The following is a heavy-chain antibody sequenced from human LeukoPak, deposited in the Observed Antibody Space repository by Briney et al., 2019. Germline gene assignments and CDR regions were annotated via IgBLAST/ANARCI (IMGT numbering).Heavy chain of an antibody. CDR1: GFTFSSYA. CDR3: ARDYSGNSGPGG. Sequence: GRSLRLSCAASGFTFSSYAMHWVRQAPGKGLEWVAVISYDGSNKYYADSVKGRFTISRDNSKNTLYLQMNSLRAEDTAVYYCARDYSGNSGPGGWGQGTLVTVSS. V-gene: IGHV3-30-3*01. D-gene: IGHD4-23*01. J-gene: IGHJ4*02. CDR2: ISYDGSNK.